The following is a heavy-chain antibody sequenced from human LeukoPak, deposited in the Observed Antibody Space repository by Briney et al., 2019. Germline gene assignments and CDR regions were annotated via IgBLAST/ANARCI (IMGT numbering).Heavy chain of an antibody. V-gene: IGHV1-69*13. CDR2: IIPIFGTA. CDR3: ARWSRSGDYGDSRAFDI. D-gene: IGHD4-17*01. CDR1: GGTFSSYA. Sequence: ASVKVSCKASGGTFSSYAISWVRQAPGQGLEWMGGIIPIFGTANYAQKFQGRVTITADESTSTAYMELSSLRSEDTAVYYCARWSRSGDYGDSRAFDIWGQGTMVTVSS. J-gene: IGHJ3*02.